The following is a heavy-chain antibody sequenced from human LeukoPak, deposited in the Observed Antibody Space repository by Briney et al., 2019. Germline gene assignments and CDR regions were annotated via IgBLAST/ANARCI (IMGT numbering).Heavy chain of an antibody. J-gene: IGHJ4*02. CDR1: GGSISSYY. Sequence: SETLSLTCTVSGGSISSYYWSWIRQPPGKGLEWIGYIYYSGSTNYNPSLKSRVTISVDTSKNQFSLKLSSVTAADTAVYYCARDLTGLGYYFDHWGQGALVAVSS. CDR2: IYYSGST. V-gene: IGHV4-59*12. D-gene: IGHD3-10*01. CDR3: ARDLTGLGYYFDH.